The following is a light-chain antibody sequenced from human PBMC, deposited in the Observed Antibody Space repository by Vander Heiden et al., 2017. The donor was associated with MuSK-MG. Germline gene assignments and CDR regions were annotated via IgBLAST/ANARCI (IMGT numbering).Light chain of an antibody. Sequence: QSALTQPASVSGSPGPSITISCPGTSSDVGGYNYVSWYQQHPGKAPKLMICDVSKRPAGVFNRFSGSKSGNTASLTIFGLQAEDEADYYCSSYTSSSTVVFGGGTKLTVL. CDR3: SSYTSSSTVV. CDR1: SSDVGGYNY. J-gene: IGLJ2*01. CDR2: DVS. V-gene: IGLV2-14*03.